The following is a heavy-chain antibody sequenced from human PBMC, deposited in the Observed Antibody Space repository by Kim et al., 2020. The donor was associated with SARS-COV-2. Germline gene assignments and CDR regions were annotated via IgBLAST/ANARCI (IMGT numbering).Heavy chain of an antibody. CDR3: ARGEWWHQSSYYYYGMDV. D-gene: IGHD2-15*01. Sequence: SVKVSCKASGGTFSSYAISWVRQAPGQGLEWMGGIIPIFGTANYAQKFQGRVTITADESTSTAYMELSSLRSEDTAVYYCARGEWWHQSSYYYYGMDVWGQGTTVTVSS. V-gene: IGHV1-69*13. J-gene: IGHJ6*02. CDR2: IIPIFGTA. CDR1: GGTFSSYA.